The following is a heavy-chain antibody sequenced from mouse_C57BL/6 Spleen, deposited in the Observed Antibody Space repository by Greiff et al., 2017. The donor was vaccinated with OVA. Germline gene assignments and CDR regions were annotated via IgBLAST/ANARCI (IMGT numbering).Heavy chain of an antibody. V-gene: IGHV1-62-2*01. J-gene: IGHJ2*01. Sequence: VQLQESGAELVKPGASVKLSCKASGYTFTEYTIHWVKQRSGQGLEWLGWFYTGSGSIKYNEKFKDKATLTADKSSSTVYMELSRLTSEDSAVYFCARHEGITTVVAGDYFDYWGQGTTLTVSS. CDR2: FYTGSGSI. D-gene: IGHD1-1*01. CDR3: ARHEGITTVVAGDYFDY. CDR1: GYTFTEYT.